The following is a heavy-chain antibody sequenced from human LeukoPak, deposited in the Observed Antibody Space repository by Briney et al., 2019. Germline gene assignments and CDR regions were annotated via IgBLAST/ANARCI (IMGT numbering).Heavy chain of an antibody. V-gene: IGHV5-51*01. CDR1: GYTFTSYW. J-gene: IGHJ4*02. CDR3: ARLTEQWLVLNY. CDR2: IYPGDSDT. D-gene: IGHD6-19*01. Sequence: ESLKISCKGSGYTFTSYWIGWVRQMPGKGLEGMGIIYPGDSDTRYSPSFQGQVTISADKSISTAYLQWSSLKASDTAMYYCARLTEQWLVLNYWGQGTLVTVSS.